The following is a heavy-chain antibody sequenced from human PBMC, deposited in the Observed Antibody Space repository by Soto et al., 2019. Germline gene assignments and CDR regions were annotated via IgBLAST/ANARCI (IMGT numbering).Heavy chain of an antibody. CDR3: ARGERQQQRDT. CDR1: RCPISNTNP. CDR2: IYHTGDT. V-gene: IGHV4-4*02. D-gene: IGHD6-13*01. J-gene: IGHJ5*02. Sequence: TLSLTFPLPRCPISNTNPWSWVGQPPGKGLEWIAEIYHTGDTNYNPSLKSRVILSVDKSKNQFFLKVNSVTAADTAVYYCARGERQQQRDTWGRGILVTVSS.